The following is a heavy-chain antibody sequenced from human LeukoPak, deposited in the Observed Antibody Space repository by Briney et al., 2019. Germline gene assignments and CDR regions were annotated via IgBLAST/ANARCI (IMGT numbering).Heavy chain of an antibody. Sequence: PSETLSLTCAVYGGSFSGYYWSWIRQPPGKGLEWIGEINHSGSTNYNPSLKSRVTISVDTSKNQFSLKLSSVTAADTAVYYCARGLVYYDILTGYYSSWGQGTLVTVSS. CDR3: ARGLVYYDILTGYYSS. CDR1: GGSFSGYY. D-gene: IGHD3-9*01. CDR2: INHSGST. V-gene: IGHV4-34*01. J-gene: IGHJ5*02.